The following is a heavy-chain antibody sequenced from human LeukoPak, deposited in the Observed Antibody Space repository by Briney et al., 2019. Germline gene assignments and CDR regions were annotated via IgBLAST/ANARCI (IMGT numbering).Heavy chain of an antibody. CDR3: ARARLQRNDAFDI. V-gene: IGHV3-23*01. Sequence: GGSLRLSCAASGFTFSNYAMSWVRQAPGKGLEWVSGISGSADSTNYADSVKGRLTISRDNSKNSLYLQMNSLRAEDTALYYCARARLQRNDAFDIWGQGTMVTVSS. D-gene: IGHD5-24*01. CDR1: GFTFSNYA. J-gene: IGHJ3*02. CDR2: ISGSADST.